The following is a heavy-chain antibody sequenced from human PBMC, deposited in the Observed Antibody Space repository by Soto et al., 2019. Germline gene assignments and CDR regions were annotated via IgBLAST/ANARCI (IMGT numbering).Heavy chain of an antibody. Sequence: SVKVSCKASGGTFSSYAISWVRQAPGQGLEWMGGIISIFGTANYAQKFQGRVTITADESTSTAYMELSSLRSEDTAVYYCARVSGYSGYDPLDAFDIWGQGTMVTVSS. V-gene: IGHV1-69*13. J-gene: IGHJ3*02. CDR2: IISIFGTA. CDR3: ARVSGYSGYDPLDAFDI. D-gene: IGHD5-12*01. CDR1: GGTFSSYA.